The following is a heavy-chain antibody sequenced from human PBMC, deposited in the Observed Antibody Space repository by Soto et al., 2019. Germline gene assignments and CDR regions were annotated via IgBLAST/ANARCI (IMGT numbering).Heavy chain of an antibody. J-gene: IGHJ4*02. V-gene: IGHV2-5*02. CDR3: VHSFYDLSGPFLFDY. D-gene: IGHD3-22*01. Sequence: QITLKESGPTLVKPTQTLTLTCTFSGFSLSTTGVGVGWIRQPPGKALEWLALIYWDDDKRQSPSLKSRLTIPGDTSKNHVVLTLTNMDPVDTSTYYCVHSFYDLSGPFLFDYWGQGTLVTVSS. CDR2: IYWDDDK. CDR1: GFSLSTTGVG.